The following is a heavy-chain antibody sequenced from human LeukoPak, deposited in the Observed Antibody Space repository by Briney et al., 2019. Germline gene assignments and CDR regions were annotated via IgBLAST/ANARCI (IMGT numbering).Heavy chain of an antibody. CDR2: ISSSGSTI. Sequence: GGSLRLSCAASGFTFSDYYMSWIRQAPGKGLEWVSYISSSGSTIYYADSVKGRFTISRDNAKNSLYLQMNSLRAEDTAVYYCAKRGIAAAGSYYFDYWGQGTLVTVSS. J-gene: IGHJ4*02. CDR1: GFTFSDYY. V-gene: IGHV3-11*01. D-gene: IGHD6-13*01. CDR3: AKRGIAAAGSYYFDY.